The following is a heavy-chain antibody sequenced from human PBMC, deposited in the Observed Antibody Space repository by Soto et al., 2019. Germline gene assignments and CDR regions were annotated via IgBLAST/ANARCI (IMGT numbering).Heavy chain of an antibody. CDR3: ARNPSSPDY. J-gene: IGHJ4*02. Sequence: GGSLRLSCAAPGFTFSNYDMSWVRQAPGKGLEWVSSFSGRGGTTYYADSVKGRFTISRDNSNNTLYLQMNSLRADDTAVYYCARNPSSPDYWGQGTLVTVSS. V-gene: IGHV3-23*01. D-gene: IGHD6-13*01. CDR2: FSGRGGTT. CDR1: GFTFSNYD.